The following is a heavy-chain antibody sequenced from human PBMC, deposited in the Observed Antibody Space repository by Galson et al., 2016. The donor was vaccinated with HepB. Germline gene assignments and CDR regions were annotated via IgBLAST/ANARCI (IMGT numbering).Heavy chain of an antibody. V-gene: IGHV3-48*03. CDR1: GFTFSSYE. Sequence: SLRLSCATSGFTFSSYEMNWVRQAPGKGLEWVSYISSSGNTLYSADSVKGRFTISRDNAKNSLYLQMNSLRAEDTAVYYCASYPGYFPGNWGQGTLVTVSS. CDR3: ASYPGYFPGN. J-gene: IGHJ4*02. D-gene: IGHD3-9*01. CDR2: ISSSGNTL.